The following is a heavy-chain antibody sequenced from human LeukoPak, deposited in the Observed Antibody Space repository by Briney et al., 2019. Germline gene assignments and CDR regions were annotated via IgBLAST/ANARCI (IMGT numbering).Heavy chain of an antibody. J-gene: IGHJ4*02. CDR2: IYSTGST. CDR1: GGSISSYY. V-gene: IGHV4-4*07. CDR3: ARQIASAGTAGFDF. Sequence: SDTLSLTCTVCGGSISSYYWRWLRQPAGRGLGWFGRIYSTGSTNYNPSLKSRVAMSVDTSKNQRSLRLRSVTAADTAVYYCARQIASAGTAGFDFWGQGALVTVYS. D-gene: IGHD6-13*01.